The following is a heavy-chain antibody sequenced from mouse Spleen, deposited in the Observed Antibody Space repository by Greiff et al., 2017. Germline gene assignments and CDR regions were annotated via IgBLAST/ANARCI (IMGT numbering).Heavy chain of an antibody. CDR1: GYTFTSYW. Sequence: QVQLQQPGAELVKPGASVKLSCKASGYTFTSYWMQWVKQRPGQGLEWIGEIDPSDSYTNYNQKFKGKATLTVDTSSSTAYMQLSSLTSEDSAVYYCARSLTGYAMDYWGQGTSVTVSS. J-gene: IGHJ4*01. CDR2: IDPSDSYT. D-gene: IGHD4-1*01. CDR3: ARSLTGYAMDY. V-gene: IGHV1-50*01.